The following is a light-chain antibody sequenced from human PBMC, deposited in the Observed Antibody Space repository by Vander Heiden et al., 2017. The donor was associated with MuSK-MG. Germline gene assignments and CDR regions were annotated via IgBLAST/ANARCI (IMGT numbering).Light chain of an antibody. CDR3: QQLYRYPLT. CDR1: QAISSF. V-gene: IGKV1-9*01. J-gene: IGKJ4*02. CDR2: RAS. Sequence: QFTQTPSSLSASVGDRVTITCRASQAISSFLAWYQQKPGKAPKLLISRASTLQSGVPTRFSGSESGTDFILTINSLQPEDFATYYCQQLYRYPLTFGGGTKVDI.